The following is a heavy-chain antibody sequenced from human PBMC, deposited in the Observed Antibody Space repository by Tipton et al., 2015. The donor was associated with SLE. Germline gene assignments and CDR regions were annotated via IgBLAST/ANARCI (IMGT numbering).Heavy chain of an antibody. CDR3: ARGPNCGGDCYLEYFQL. V-gene: IGHV4-4*02. Sequence: TLSLTCAVSGGSITTTSWWSWVRQPPGKGLEWIGEIYHGGSTNFNSSLKSRVTISVDKSKNQFSLNLNSVTAADTAIYYCARGPNCGGDCYLEYFQLWGQGTLVTVSS. CDR2: IYHGGST. CDR1: GGSITTTSW. J-gene: IGHJ1*01. D-gene: IGHD2-21*01.